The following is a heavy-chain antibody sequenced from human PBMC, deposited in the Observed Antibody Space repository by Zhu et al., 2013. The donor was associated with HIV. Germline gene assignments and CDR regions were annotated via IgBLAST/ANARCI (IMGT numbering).Heavy chain of an antibody. CDR1: GGTFTTDA. Sequence: QVQLVQSGAEVKKPGSSVKISCKASGGTFTTDAISWVRLAPGQGLEWMGAIITKFGAVGYAQKFQGRLTITADKSTGIAYMDLTSLSSEDTAIYYCARGRYCGSTICAEGRYAKMDVWGQGTTVIVSS. V-gene: IGHV1-69*06. CDR3: ARGRYCGSTICAEGRYAKMDV. CDR2: IITKFGAV. J-gene: IGHJ6*02. D-gene: IGHD2-2*01.